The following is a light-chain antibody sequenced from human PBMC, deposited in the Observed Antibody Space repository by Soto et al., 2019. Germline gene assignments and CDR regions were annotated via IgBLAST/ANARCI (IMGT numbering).Light chain of an antibody. J-gene: IGKJ2*01. CDR2: DAS. V-gene: IGKV1-5*01. CDR3: QQYDSYSPFT. Sequence: DIQVTQSPPTLSASVGDRVTITCRASQTISTWMAWYQQKPGKAPKLLVYDASTLQSGVASRFSGSGSGTEFTLIISGLQPDDSATYYCQQYDSYSPFTFGQGTKLEIK. CDR1: QTISTW.